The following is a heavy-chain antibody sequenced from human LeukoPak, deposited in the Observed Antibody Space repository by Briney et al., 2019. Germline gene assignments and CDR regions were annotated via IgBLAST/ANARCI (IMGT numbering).Heavy chain of an antibody. CDR3: ANLPPTYCGGDCYSALYYYYGMDV. V-gene: IGHV3-23*01. J-gene: IGHJ6*02. CDR2: ISGSGGST. Sequence: GGSLRLSCAASGFTFSSYAMSWVRQAPGKGLEWVSAISGSGGSTYYADSVKGRFTISRDNSKNTLYLQMNSLRAEDTAVCYCANLPPTYCGGDCYSALYYYYGMDVWGQGTTVTVSS. D-gene: IGHD2-21*02. CDR1: GFTFSSYA.